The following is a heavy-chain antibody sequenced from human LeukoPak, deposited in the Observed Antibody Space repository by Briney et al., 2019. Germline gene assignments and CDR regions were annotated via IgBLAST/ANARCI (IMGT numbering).Heavy chain of an antibody. CDR3: ARVRYSGSYFSHYGMDV. Sequence: ASVKVSCKASGYTFTGYYMHWVRQAPGQGLEWMGWINPNSDGTNYAQKFQGRVTMTRDTSISTAYMELSRLRSDDTAVYYCARVRYSGSYFSHYGMDVWGQGTTVTVSS. D-gene: IGHD1-26*01. CDR1: GYTFTGYY. CDR2: INPNSDGT. V-gene: IGHV1-2*02. J-gene: IGHJ6*02.